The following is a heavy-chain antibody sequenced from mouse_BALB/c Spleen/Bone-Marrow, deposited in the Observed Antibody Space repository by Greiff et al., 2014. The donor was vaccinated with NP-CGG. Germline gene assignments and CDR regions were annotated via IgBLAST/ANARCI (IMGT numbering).Heavy chain of an antibody. Sequence: EVKLVESGGCLVQPGGSLRLSCATSGFTFTDYYMSWVRQPPGKALEWLGFIRNKANGYTTEYSASVKGRFTISRDNSQSILYLQMNTLRAEDSATYYCARDRHYGNYYWYFDVWGAGTTVTVSS. J-gene: IGHJ1*01. CDR1: GFTFTDYY. V-gene: IGHV7-3*02. CDR3: ARDRHYGNYYWYFDV. CDR2: IRNKANGYTT. D-gene: IGHD2-1*01.